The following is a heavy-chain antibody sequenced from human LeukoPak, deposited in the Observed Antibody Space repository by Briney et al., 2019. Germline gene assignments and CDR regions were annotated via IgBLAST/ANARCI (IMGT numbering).Heavy chain of an antibody. Sequence: ASVKVSCKASGYTFTSYYMHWVRQAPGQGLEWMGIINPSGGSTSYAQKFQGRVTMTRDMSTSTVYMELSSLRSDDTAVYYCVTGEIFGVAWGQGTLVTVSS. CDR2: INPSGGST. V-gene: IGHV1-46*01. J-gene: IGHJ4*02. CDR1: GYTFTSYY. D-gene: IGHD3-3*01. CDR3: VTGEIFGVA.